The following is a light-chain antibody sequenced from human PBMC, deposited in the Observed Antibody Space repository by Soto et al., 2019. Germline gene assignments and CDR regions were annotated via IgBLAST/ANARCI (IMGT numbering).Light chain of an antibody. Sequence: EIVMTQSPATLSVSPGGRATLSCRASQSISDTLAWYQQKPGQAPRLLISGATTGATGIPARFSGSGSGTEFTLTISRLEPEDFAVYYCQQYGSSRWTFGQGTKVDIK. V-gene: IGKV3-15*01. CDR3: QQYGSSRWT. CDR2: GAT. J-gene: IGKJ1*01. CDR1: QSISDT.